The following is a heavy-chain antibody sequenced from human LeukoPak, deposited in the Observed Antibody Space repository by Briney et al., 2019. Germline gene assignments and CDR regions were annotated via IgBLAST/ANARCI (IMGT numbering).Heavy chain of an antibody. J-gene: IGHJ4*02. CDR2: ILGSGGST. V-gene: IGHV3-23*01. CDR1: GFTFSSYA. CDR3: AKWGDYDVLTGYYVPDY. Sequence: GSLSLSCAASGFTFSSYAMSWVRPAPGKGLEWVSAILGSGGSTYYADSVKGRFTVSRDNSRSTLYLLMKSLRAEDTALYYCAKWGDYDVLTGYYVPDYWGQGTRVTVSS. D-gene: IGHD3-9*01.